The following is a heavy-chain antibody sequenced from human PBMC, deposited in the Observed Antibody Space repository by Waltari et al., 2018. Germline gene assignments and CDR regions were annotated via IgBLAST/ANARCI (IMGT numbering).Heavy chain of an antibody. J-gene: IGHJ4*02. CDR1: GFTFDDYA. V-gene: IGHV3-9*03. CDR3: TKDVTAAGSAQFDY. D-gene: IGHD6-13*01. Sequence: EVQVVESGGGLVQPGRSLRVSCAASGFTFDDYAMHWGRQGPGKGLEWVAGISWNSGWIGYADSVKGRFTISRDNAKNSLHLQMNSLRAEDMALYYCTKDVTAAGSAQFDYWGQGTLVSVSS. CDR2: ISWNSGWI.